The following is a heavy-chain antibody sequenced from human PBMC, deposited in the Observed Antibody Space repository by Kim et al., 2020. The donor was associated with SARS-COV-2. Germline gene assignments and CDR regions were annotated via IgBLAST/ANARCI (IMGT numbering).Heavy chain of an antibody. V-gene: IGHV3-73*01. J-gene: IGHJ6*02. CDR3: TRDPSITIFGVVKYYYGMDV. Sequence: RFTISRDDSKNTAYLQMNSLKTEDTAVYYCTRDPSITIFGVVKYYYGMDVWGQGTTVTVSS. D-gene: IGHD3-3*01.